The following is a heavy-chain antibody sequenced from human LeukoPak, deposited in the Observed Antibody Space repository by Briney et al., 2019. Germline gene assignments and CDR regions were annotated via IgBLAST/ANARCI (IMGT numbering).Heavy chain of an antibody. D-gene: IGHD3-10*01. J-gene: IGHJ4*02. CDR2: MNPNSGDT. CDR3: ARDPFPLWFGELGGGDY. CDR1: EYTFTSYD. Sequence: ASVKVSCKASEYTFTSYDINWVRQATGQGLEWMGWMNPNSGDTGYAQKFQGRVTMTRDTSISTAYMELSSLRSEDTAVYYCARDPFPLWFGELGGGDYWGQGTLVTVSS. V-gene: IGHV1-8*01.